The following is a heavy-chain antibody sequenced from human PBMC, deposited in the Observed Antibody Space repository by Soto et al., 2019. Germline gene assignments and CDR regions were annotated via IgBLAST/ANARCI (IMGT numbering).Heavy chain of an antibody. Sequence: ASVKVSCKASGYTFTGYYMHWVRQAPGQGLEWMGWINPNSGGTNYAQKFQGWVTMTRDTSISTAYMELSRLRSDDTAVYYCARGVRYFDWLLQPYFDYWGQGTLVTVSS. CDR1: GYTFTGYY. CDR3: ARGVRYFDWLLQPYFDY. D-gene: IGHD3-9*01. CDR2: INPNSGGT. V-gene: IGHV1-2*04. J-gene: IGHJ4*02.